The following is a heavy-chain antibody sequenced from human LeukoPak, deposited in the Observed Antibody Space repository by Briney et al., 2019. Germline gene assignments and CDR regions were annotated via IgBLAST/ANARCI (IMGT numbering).Heavy chain of an antibody. CDR2: IVPIFGTA. V-gene: IGHV1-69*01. CDR1: GGTFSSYA. Sequence: SVKVSCKASGGTFSSYAISWVRQAPGQGLEWIGGIVPIFGTANYAQKFQGRVTITADESTSTAYMELSSLRSEDTAVYYCARISDYYDSSGYRDYFDYWGQGTLVTVSS. D-gene: IGHD3-22*01. J-gene: IGHJ4*02. CDR3: ARISDYYDSSGYRDYFDY.